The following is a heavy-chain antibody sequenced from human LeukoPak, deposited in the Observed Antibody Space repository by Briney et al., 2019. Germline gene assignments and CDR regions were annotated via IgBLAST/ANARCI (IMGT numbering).Heavy chain of an antibody. CDR1: GGPISRSSYY. J-gene: IGHJ4*02. CDR3: ARRYFYDSGGYYYYFDY. D-gene: IGHD3-22*01. CDR2: IYYSGCT. Sequence: SDTLSLTCTVSGGPISRSSYYCPRLRQPPPQRLLRIGSIYYSGCTYYNPSLKSRVTISVDTSKIQFSLKLSSVTAADTAVYYCARRYFYDSGGYYYYFDYWGQGTLVTVSS. V-gene: IGHV4-39*01.